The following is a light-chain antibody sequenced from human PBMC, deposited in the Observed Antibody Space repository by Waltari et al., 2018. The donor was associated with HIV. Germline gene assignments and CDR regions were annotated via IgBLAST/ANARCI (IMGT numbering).Light chain of an antibody. J-gene: IGKJ2*02. CDR3: QQRSSWPRGT. V-gene: IGKV3-11*01. Sequence: EIVLTQSPATLSLSPGERATLSCRASQSVSSHSLAWYQHKPGQAPRLIIYDAFNTATGIPARFSGSGSGTDFTLTISSLEPEDSALYYCQQRSSWPRGTFGQGTKLEIK. CDR2: DAF. CDR1: QSVSSH.